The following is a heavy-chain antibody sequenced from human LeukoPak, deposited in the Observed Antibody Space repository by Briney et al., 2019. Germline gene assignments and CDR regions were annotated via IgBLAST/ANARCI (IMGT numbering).Heavy chain of an antibody. CDR2: INHSGSP. V-gene: IGHV4-34*01. CDR1: GGSFSGYY. Sequence: PSETLSLTCAVYGGSFSGYYWSWIRQPPGKGLEWIGEINHSGSPNSNPSLKSRVTISVDKSKNQFSLKLSSVTAADTAVYYCASLGSGWFAYWGQGTLVTVSS. J-gene: IGHJ5*01. D-gene: IGHD6-19*01. CDR3: ASLGSGWFAY.